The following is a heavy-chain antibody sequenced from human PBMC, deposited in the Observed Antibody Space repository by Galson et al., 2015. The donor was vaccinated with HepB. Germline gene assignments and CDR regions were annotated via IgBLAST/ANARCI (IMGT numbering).Heavy chain of an antibody. CDR3: ARERTLTRFLPGF. J-gene: IGHJ4*02. V-gene: IGHV3-33*01. Sequence: SLRLSCATSGFLFTDYDMHWLRQAPGKGLEWVAVIWYDGRNTYYADSVKGRFTISRDKSKSTVYLQMNTLRDEDTAKYFCARERTLTRFLPGFWGQGTLVAVSS. CDR1: GFLFTDYD. CDR2: IWYDGRNT. D-gene: IGHD2/OR15-2a*01.